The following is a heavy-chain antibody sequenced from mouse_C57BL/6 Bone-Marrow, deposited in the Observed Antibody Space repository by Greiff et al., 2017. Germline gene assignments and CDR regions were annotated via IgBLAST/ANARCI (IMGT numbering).Heavy chain of an antibody. D-gene: IGHD2-1*01. Sequence: VQLQQPGADLVKPGASVKLSCKASGYTFTSYWMHWVKQRPGQGLEWIGMIHPTGGGTNYNEKFKSKATLTVDKYSCTAYMQLSSRTSEDDAVDYCARGDGNCDFDDWGKGTTLTVSS. CDR1: GYTFTSYW. CDR2: IHPTGGGT. CDR3: ARGDGNCDFDD. J-gene: IGHJ2*01. V-gene: IGHV1-64*01.